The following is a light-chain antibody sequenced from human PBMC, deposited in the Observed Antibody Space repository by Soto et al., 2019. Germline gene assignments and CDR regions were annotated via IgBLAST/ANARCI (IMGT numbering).Light chain of an antibody. J-gene: IGKJ1*01. CDR2: AAS. Sequence: DIQMTQSPSAMSASVGDRVTISCRASQGISTYLAWFQQKPGKVPQRPIFAASSLHSGVPSRFTGSGSGTEFTLYISRLQPEDFATYYCLQYNSYTRPFGQGTMVDIX. CDR1: QGISTY. V-gene: IGKV1-17*03. CDR3: LQYNSYTRP.